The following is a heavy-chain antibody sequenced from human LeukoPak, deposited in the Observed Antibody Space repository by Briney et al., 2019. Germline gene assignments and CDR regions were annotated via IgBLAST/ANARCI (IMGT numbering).Heavy chain of an antibody. CDR3: AKGDNWNEDGGLGY. Sequence: PGRSLRLSCAASGFTFSSYAMHWVRQAPGKGLEWVAVISYDGSNKYYADSVKGRFTISRDNSKNTLYLQMNSLRAEDTAVYYCAKGDNWNEDGGLGYWGQGTLVTVSS. V-gene: IGHV3-30-3*01. J-gene: IGHJ4*02. CDR1: GFTFSSYA. CDR2: ISYDGSNK. D-gene: IGHD1-1*01.